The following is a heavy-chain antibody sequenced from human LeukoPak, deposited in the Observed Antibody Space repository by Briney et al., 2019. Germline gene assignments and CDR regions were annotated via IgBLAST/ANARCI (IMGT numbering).Heavy chain of an antibody. J-gene: IGHJ4*02. Sequence: GGSLRLSCAASGFTFSKYWMLWVRQAPGKGLESVSRINTDRTVTTYADSVKGRFTVSRDNADNTMFLQMDSVRDEDTAVYYCATKQWLAPPPDSWGQGTPVTVSS. CDR1: GFTFSKYW. D-gene: IGHD6-19*01. CDR2: INTDRTVT. CDR3: ATKQWLAPPPDS. V-gene: IGHV3-74*01.